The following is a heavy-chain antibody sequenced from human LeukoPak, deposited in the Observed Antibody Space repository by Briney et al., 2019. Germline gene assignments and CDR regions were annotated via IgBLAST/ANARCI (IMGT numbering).Heavy chain of an antibody. J-gene: IGHJ4*02. CDR2: INHSGST. V-gene: IGHV4-34*01. Sequence: SETLSLTCAVYGGSFSGYYWSWIRQPPGKGLEWIGEINHSGSTNYNPSLKSRVTISVDTSKNQFSLKLSSVTAADTAVYYCARTGGGRTYYDFWSGYPPHYYFDYWGQGTLVTVSS. CDR3: ARTGGGRTYYDFWSGYPPHYYFDY. D-gene: IGHD3-3*01. CDR1: GGSFSGYY.